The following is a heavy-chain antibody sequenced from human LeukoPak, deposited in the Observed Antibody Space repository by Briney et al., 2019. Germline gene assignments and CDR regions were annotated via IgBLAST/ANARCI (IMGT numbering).Heavy chain of an antibody. D-gene: IGHD2-2*01. CDR3: ARERCSSTSCFFDY. Sequence: GGSLRLSCAASGFTFSSYWMHWVREAPGKGLEWVAVIWYDGSNKYYADSVKGRFTISRDNSKNTLYLQMNSLRAEDTAVYYCARERCSSTSCFFDYWGQGTLVTVSS. CDR2: IWYDGSNK. V-gene: IGHV3-33*08. CDR1: GFTFSSYW. J-gene: IGHJ4*02.